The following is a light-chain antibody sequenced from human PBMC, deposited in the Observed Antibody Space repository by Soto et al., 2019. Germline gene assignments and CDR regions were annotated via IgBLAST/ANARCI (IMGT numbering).Light chain of an antibody. V-gene: IGKV3-11*01. Sequence: EIVLTQSPATLSLSPGERAILSCRASQSGPIDLAWYQQKPGQAPRLLIFDASKRATGIPGRFSGDGSGTDFTLTINSPEPVDFAIYYCQQRSQWPWTFGQGTKVEIK. CDR3: QQRSQWPWT. CDR1: QSGPID. CDR2: DAS. J-gene: IGKJ1*01.